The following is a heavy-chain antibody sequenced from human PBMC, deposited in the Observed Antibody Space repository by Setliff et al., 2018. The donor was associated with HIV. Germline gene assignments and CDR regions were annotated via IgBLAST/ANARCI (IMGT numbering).Heavy chain of an antibody. D-gene: IGHD3-10*01. Sequence: SETLSLTCTVSGHSITSDYQWGWIRQPPGKGLEWIGSIYHSWCTKYNPSLKSRVTISVDTSRNPFSLQLSSVTAADTAVYYCARSLSGDYCYGMDVWGQGTTVTVSS. V-gene: IGHV4-38-2*02. CDR2: IYHSWCT. CDR3: ARSLSGDYCYGMDV. CDR1: GHSITSDYQ. J-gene: IGHJ6*02.